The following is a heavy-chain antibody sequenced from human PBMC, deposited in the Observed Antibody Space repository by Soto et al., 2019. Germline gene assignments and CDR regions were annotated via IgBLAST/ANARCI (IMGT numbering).Heavy chain of an antibody. Sequence: SGGSLRLSCAASGFTFSSYGMHWVRQAPGKGLEWVAVIWYDGSNKYYADSVKGRFTISGDNSKNTLYLQMNSLRAEDTAVYYCAREAAAGSLYYFDYWGQGTLVTVS. CDR2: IWYDGSNK. CDR3: AREAAAGSLYYFDY. J-gene: IGHJ4*02. CDR1: GFTFSSYG. D-gene: IGHD6-13*01. V-gene: IGHV3-33*01.